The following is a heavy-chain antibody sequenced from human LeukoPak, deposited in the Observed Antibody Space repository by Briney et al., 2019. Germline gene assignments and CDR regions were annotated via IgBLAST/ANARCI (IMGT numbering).Heavy chain of an antibody. D-gene: IGHD6-6*01. CDR3: AKIMGSSPSTAYFAY. V-gene: IGHV3-23*01. CDR1: GFTFSSYA. Sequence: GGSLRLSCAASGFTFSSYAINWVRQAPGKGLEWLSAISGSGGHIYNADSLKGRFTISRDNSKNTAYLEMNSLRAEDTAVYHCAKIMGSSPSTAYFAYWGQGTLVTVSS. J-gene: IGHJ4*02. CDR2: ISGSGGHI.